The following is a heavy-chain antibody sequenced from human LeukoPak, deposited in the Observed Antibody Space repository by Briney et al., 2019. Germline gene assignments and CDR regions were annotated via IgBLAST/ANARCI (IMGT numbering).Heavy chain of an antibody. CDR1: GFTFSHHG. CDR2: IRNDGSNH. D-gene: IGHD1-1*01. Sequence: GGSLRLSCAASGFTFSHHGMHWVRQAPGKGLEWVAFIRNDGSNHYYADSVKGRFTLSRDNSKNNVYLQMYSLRVEDTSIYYCVRYYNWGFDYWGQGTVVTVSS. CDR3: VRYYNWGFDY. V-gene: IGHV3-30*02. J-gene: IGHJ4*02.